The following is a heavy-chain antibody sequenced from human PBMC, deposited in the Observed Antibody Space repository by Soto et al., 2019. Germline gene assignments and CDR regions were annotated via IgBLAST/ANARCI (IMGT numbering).Heavy chain of an antibody. J-gene: IGHJ4*02. Sequence: GASVKVSCKASGYTFTSYAMHWVRQAPGQRLEWMGWINAGNGNTKYSQKFQGRVTITRDTSASTAYMELSSLRSEDTAVYYCARLVGWRYYDILTGSRGYFDYWGQGTLVTVSS. CDR1: GYTFTSYA. V-gene: IGHV1-3*01. D-gene: IGHD3-9*01. CDR2: INAGNGNT. CDR3: ARLVGWRYYDILTGSRGYFDY.